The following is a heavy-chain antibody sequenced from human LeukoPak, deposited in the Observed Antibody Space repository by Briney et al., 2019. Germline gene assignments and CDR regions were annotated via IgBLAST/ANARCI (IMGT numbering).Heavy chain of an antibody. J-gene: IGHJ4*02. V-gene: IGHV4-38-2*01. CDR2: IYHSGST. CDR1: GYSISSGYY. CDR3: ALGYYDFWSGYYTFDY. D-gene: IGHD3-3*01. Sequence: SETLSLTCAVSGYSISSGYYWGWIRHPPGKGLEWIGSIYHSGSTYSNPSLKSRVTISVDTSKNQFSLKLSSVTAADTAVYYCALGYYDFWSGYYTFDYWGQGTLVTVSS.